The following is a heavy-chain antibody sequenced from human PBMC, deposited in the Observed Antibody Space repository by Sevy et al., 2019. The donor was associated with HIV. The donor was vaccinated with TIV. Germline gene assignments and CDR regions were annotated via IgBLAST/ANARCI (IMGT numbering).Heavy chain of an antibody. V-gene: IGHV4-30-2*01. J-gene: IGHJ5*02. Sequence: SETLSLTCAVSGGSFSSGDYSWNWIRQPPGKGLEWIGYIYRSGSTYYNPSLKSRVTISIDRSKNLFSLRLSSVTAADTAVYYCTKAFRGLLRFDPWGQGTLVTVSS. CDR1: GGSFSSGDYS. CDR3: TKAFRGLLRFDP. CDR2: IYRSGST. D-gene: IGHD3-10*01.